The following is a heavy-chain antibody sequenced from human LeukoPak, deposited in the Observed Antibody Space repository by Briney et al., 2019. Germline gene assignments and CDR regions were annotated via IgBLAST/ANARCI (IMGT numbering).Heavy chain of an antibody. V-gene: IGHV6-1*01. CDR3: ARNYDSGGYYYLDAFDI. CDR1: GDSVSSNSAA. J-gene: IGHJ3*02. D-gene: IGHD3-22*01. CDR2: TYYRSKWYN. Sequence: SQTLSLTCAISGDSVSSNSAAWNWIRQSPSRGLEWLGRTYYRSKWYNDYAVSVKSRITINPDTSKNRFSLQLNSVTPEDTAVYYCARNYDSGGYYYLDAFDIWGQGTIVTVSS.